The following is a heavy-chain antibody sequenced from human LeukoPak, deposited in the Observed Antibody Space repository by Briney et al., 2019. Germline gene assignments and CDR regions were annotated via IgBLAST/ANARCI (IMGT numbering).Heavy chain of an antibody. CDR2: IGASGGST. Sequence: GGSLRLSCAASGFTFSNYAMNWVRQAPGKGLEWISAIGASGGSTFYADSVKGRYTISRDNSKNTLYLQMNNLRAEDTAVYYCARDPHFDYWGQGTLVTVSS. CDR1: GFTFSNYA. CDR3: ARDPHFDY. J-gene: IGHJ4*02. V-gene: IGHV3-23*01.